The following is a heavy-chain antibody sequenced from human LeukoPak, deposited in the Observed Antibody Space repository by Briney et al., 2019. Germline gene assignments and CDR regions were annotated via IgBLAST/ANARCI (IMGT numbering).Heavy chain of an antibody. CDR3: AGQNKEGITLVRVDY. D-gene: IGHD3-10*01. J-gene: IGHJ4*02. Sequence: GGSLRLSCAASGFTFSSYWMHWVRQAPGKGLVWVSRINSDGSSTSYADSVKGRFTISRDNAKNTLYLQMNSLRAEDTAVYYCAGQNKEGITLVRVDYWGQGTLVTVSS. CDR2: INSDGSST. V-gene: IGHV3-74*01. CDR1: GFTFSSYW.